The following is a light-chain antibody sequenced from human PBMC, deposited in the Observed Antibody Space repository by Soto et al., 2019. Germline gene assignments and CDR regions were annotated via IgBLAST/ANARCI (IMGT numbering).Light chain of an antibody. V-gene: IGLV2-23*02. CDR2: EVN. CDR1: SGDVGNHNL. Sequence: QCVRTQPASVSGAAGEGIGISCTGTSGDVGNHNLVSWYQQHPGKAPKLIIFEVNKWPSGVSNRFSGSKSGNTASLTISGLHAYDQAASYCCSSLARRTSYAFRPGTTFPVL. CDR3: CSSLARRTSYA. J-gene: IGLJ1*01.